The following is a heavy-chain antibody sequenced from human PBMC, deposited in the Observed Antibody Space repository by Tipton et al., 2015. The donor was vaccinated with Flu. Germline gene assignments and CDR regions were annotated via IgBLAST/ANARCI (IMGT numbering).Heavy chain of an antibody. D-gene: IGHD1-26*01. Sequence: TLSLTCTVFGDSISSTFYSWGWIRQPPGKGLEWIGSIFYSGSTNYNPSLKSRVTMSLDTSMNQFSLRLTSVTAADTAVYYCARDSVRGSPFDYWGQGTLVGVSS. V-gene: IGHV4-39*07. CDR2: IFYSGST. CDR1: GDSISSTFYS. CDR3: ARDSVRGSPFDY. J-gene: IGHJ4*02.